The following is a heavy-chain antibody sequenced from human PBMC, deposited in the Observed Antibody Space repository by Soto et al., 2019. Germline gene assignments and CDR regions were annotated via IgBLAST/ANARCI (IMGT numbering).Heavy chain of an antibody. CDR2: IIPILGIA. V-gene: IGHV1-69*08. CDR3: ARETVATTPGSYYYYGMDV. Sequence: QVQLVQSGAEVKKPGSSVKVSCKASGGTFISYTISWVRQAPGQGLEWMGRIIPILGIANYAQKFQGRVTITADKSTSTAYMELSSLRSEDTAVYYCARETVATTPGSYYYYGMDVWGQGTTVTVSS. J-gene: IGHJ6*02. CDR1: GGTFISYT. D-gene: IGHD5-12*01.